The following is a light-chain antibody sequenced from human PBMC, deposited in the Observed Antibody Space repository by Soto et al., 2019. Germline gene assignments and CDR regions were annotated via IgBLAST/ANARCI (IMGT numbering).Light chain of an antibody. CDR2: LNSDGSH. CDR3: QTWGTGKV. J-gene: IGLJ2*01. CDR1: SGHSSYA. V-gene: IGLV4-69*01. Sequence: QSVLTQSPSASASLGASVKLTCTLSSGHSSYAIAWHQQQPEKGPRYLMKLNSDGSHSKGDGIPDRFSGSSSGAERYLTISSLQSEDEADYYSQTWGTGKVFGGGTKVTVL.